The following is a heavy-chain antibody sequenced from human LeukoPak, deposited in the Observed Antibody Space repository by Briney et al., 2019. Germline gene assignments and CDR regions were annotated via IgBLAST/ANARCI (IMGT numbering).Heavy chain of an antibody. Sequence: PSEALSLTCAVYGGSFSGYYWSWIRQPPGKGLEWIGEINHSGSTNYNPSLKSRVTISVDTSKNHFSLKLSSVTAADTAVYYCARGGYCSSTSCSWFDPWGQGTLVTVSS. CDR2: INHSGST. CDR1: GGSFSGYY. V-gene: IGHV4-34*01. D-gene: IGHD2-2*01. J-gene: IGHJ5*02. CDR3: ARGGYCSSTSCSWFDP.